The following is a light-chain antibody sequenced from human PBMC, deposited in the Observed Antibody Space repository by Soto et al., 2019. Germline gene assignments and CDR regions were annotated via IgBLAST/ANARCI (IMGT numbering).Light chain of an antibody. CDR3: SSYTSSSTLSYV. Sequence: QSVLTQPASVAGSPGQSITISCTGTSSDVGGYNYVSWYQQHPGKAPKLMIYDVSNRPSGASHRFSGSKSGNTASLTISGLQAEDEADYYCSSYTSSSTLSYVFGTGTKVTVL. J-gene: IGLJ1*01. CDR2: DVS. V-gene: IGLV2-14*01. CDR1: SSDVGGYNY.